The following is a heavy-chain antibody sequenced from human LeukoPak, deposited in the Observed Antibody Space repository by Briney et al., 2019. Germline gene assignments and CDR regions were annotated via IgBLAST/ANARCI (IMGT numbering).Heavy chain of an antibody. CDR3: ARGSSSGYPAFDI. V-gene: IGHV5-51*01. J-gene: IGHJ3*02. Sequence: GESLKIPCKGSGYSFTSYWIGWVRQMPGKGLEWMEIIYPGDSDTRYSPSFQGQVTISADKSISTAYLQWSSLKASDTAMYYCARGSSSGYPAFDIWGQGTMVTVSS. CDR2: IYPGDSDT. CDR1: GYSFTSYW. D-gene: IGHD3-22*01.